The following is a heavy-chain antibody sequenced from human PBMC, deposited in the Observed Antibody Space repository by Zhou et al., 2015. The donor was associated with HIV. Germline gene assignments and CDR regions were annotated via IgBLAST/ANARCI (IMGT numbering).Heavy chain of an antibody. J-gene: IGHJ5*02. Sequence: QVQLVQSGAEVKKPGSSVKVSCKASGGPFNSYSINWVRQAPGHALEWMGGIIPIFGTANYVQKFQGRVAITADESTSTVYMDLNSLRSGDTAVYYCARGTESGGYDRYNWFDPWGQGTLITVSS. CDR1: GGPFNSYS. CDR3: ARGTESGGYDRYNWFDP. CDR2: IIPIFGTA. D-gene: IGHD5-12*01. V-gene: IGHV1-69*01.